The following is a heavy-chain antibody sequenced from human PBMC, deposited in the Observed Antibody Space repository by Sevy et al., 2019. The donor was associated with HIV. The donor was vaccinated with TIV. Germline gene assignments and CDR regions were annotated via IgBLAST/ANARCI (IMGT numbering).Heavy chain of an antibody. CDR1: GFTFSSYG. CDR2: KWYDGSNK. V-gene: IGHV3-33*06. CDR3: AKDYYDSSGYCYPSGYMDV. D-gene: IGHD3-22*01. Sequence: GGSLRLSCAASGFTFSSYGMHWVRQAPGKGLEWVAVKWYDGSNKYYADSVKGRFTISRDNSKNTLYLQMNSLRAEDTAVYYCAKDYYDSSGYCYPSGYMDVWGKGTTVTVSS. J-gene: IGHJ6*03.